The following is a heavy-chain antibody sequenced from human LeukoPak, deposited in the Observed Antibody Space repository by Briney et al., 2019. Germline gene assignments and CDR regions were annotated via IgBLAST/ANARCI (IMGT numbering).Heavy chain of an antibody. V-gene: IGHV4-4*07. CDR3: ARDKSLYYYGSGSYYFNWYFDL. Sequence: SETLSLTCTVSGGSISSYYWSWIRQPAGKGLEWIGRIYTSGSTNYNPSLKSRVTMSVDTSKNQFSLKLSSVTAADTAVYYCARDKSLYYYGSGSYYFNWYFDLWGRGTLVTVSS. CDR1: GGSISSYY. J-gene: IGHJ2*01. CDR2: IYTSGST. D-gene: IGHD3-10*01.